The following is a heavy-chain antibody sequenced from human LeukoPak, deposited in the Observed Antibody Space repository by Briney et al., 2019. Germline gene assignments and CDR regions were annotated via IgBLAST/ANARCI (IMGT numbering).Heavy chain of an antibody. CDR2: IRSKANSYAT. Sequence: GGSLRLSCAASGFTFSGSAMHWVRQASGKGLEWVGRIRSKANSYATAYAASVKGRFTISRDDSRNTAYLQMNSLRAEDTAVYYCAKDAEYDWFDPWGQGTLVTVSS. J-gene: IGHJ5*02. CDR3: AKDAEYDWFDP. CDR1: GFTFSGSA. V-gene: IGHV3-73*01. D-gene: IGHD6-6*01.